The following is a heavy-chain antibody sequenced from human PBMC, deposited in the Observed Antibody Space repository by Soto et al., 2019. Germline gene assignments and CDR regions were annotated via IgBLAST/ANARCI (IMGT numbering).Heavy chain of an antibody. V-gene: IGHV3-23*01. CDR2: ISGSGGST. Sequence: GGSLRLSCAASGFTFSSYAMSWVCQAPGKGPEWVSAISGSGGSTYYADSVKGRFTISRDNSKNTLYLQMNSLRAEDTAVYYCAKDKGIFGADYWGQGTLVTVSS. J-gene: IGHJ4*02. CDR1: GFTFSSYA. D-gene: IGHD3-3*01. CDR3: AKDKGIFGADY.